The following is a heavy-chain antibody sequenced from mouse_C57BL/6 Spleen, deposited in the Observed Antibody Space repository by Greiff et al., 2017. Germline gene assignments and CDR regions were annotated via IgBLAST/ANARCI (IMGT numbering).Heavy chain of an antibody. CDR3: ARGGALYYGNYSYWYFDV. D-gene: IGHD2-1*01. CDR1: GYTFTSYW. Sequence: VQLQQPGAELVKPGASVKLSCKASGYTFTSYWMHWVKQRPGQGLEWIGMIHPNSGSTNYNEKFKSKATLTVDKSSSTAYMQLSSLTSEDSAVYYCARGGALYYGNYSYWYFDVWGTGTTVTGSS. CDR2: IHPNSGST. V-gene: IGHV1-64*01. J-gene: IGHJ1*03.